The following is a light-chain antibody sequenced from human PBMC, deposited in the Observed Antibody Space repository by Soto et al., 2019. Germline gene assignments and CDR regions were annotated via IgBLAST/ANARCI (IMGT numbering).Light chain of an antibody. CDR1: QSINSW. J-gene: IGKJ1*01. Sequence: DIPMTQSPSTLSASVGDRVTITCRASQSINSWLAWYQQKPGKAPKLLIYDASSLESGVPLRFSGSGSGTEFTLTISSLQPDDFATYYCQQYNSYSQTFGQGTKVEIK. CDR3: QQYNSYSQT. CDR2: DAS. V-gene: IGKV1-5*01.